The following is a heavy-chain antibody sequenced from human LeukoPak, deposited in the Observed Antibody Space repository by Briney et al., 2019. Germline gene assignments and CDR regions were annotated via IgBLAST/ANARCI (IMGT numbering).Heavy chain of an antibody. CDR1: GFTFNRYG. Sequence: PGGSLRLSCAASGFTFNRYGMSWVRQAPGKGLEWVSGISASGANRYYADSVKGRFTISRDNSKNTLYLQMNSLRAEDTAVYYCAKCIVGTLWTMDVWGKGTTVTVSS. J-gene: IGHJ6*03. D-gene: IGHD1-26*01. CDR2: ISASGANR. CDR3: AKCIVGTLWTMDV. V-gene: IGHV3-23*01.